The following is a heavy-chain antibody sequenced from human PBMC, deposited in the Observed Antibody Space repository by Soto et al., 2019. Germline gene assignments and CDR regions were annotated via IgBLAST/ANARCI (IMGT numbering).Heavy chain of an antibody. J-gene: IGHJ6*03. V-gene: IGHV4-59*01. D-gene: IGHD2-2*02. CDR2: IYYSGSA. CDR1: GGSISSYY. CDR3: ARESELVGPAAIGHYYYMDF. Sequence: SETLSLTCTVSGGSISSYYWSWIRQPPGKGLEWIGYIYYSGSANYNPSLKSRVTISVDTSKNQFSLKLSSVTAADTAVYYCARESELVGPAAIGHYYYMDFWGQGTTVPVSS.